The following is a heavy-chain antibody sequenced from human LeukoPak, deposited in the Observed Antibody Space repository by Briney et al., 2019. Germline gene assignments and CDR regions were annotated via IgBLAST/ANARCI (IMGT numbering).Heavy chain of an antibody. CDR1: RFTFSSYS. J-gene: IGHJ6*02. D-gene: IGHD3-10*01. Sequence: PGGSLRLSCAASRFTFSSYSMNWVRQAPGKGGEWVSYISSSSSTIYYAASVKGRFTISRDNAKNSLYLQMNSLRAEDTAVYYCARVSTGYGSGSYLYGMDVWGQGTTVTVSS. CDR2: ISSSSSTI. V-gene: IGHV3-48*01. CDR3: ARVSTGYGSGSYLYGMDV.